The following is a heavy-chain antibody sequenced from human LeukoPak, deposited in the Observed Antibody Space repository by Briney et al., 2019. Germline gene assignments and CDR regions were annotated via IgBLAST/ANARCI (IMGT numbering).Heavy chain of an antibody. CDR2: ISSSGSTI. D-gene: IGHD1-26*01. J-gene: IGHJ5*02. CDR1: GFTFSDYY. CDR3: ARETSFQWELGDNWFDP. Sequence: PGGSLRLSCAASGFTFSDYYMSWIRQAPGKGLEWVSYISSSGSTIYYADSVKGRFTISRDNAKNSLYLQMNSLRAEDTAVYYCARETSFQWELGDNWFDPWGQGTLVTVSS. V-gene: IGHV3-11*01.